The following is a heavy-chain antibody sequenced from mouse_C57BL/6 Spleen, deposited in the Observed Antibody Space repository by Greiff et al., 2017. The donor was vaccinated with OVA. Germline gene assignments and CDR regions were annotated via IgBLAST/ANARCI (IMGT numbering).Heavy chain of an antibody. J-gene: IGHJ2*01. Sequence: EVKLQESVAELVRPGASVKLSCTASGFNIKNTYMHWVKQRPEQGLEWIGRIDPANGNTKYAPKFQGKATITADTSSNTAYLQLSSLTSEDTAIYYCALQLRLRLIFDYWGQGTTLTVSS. CDR3: ALQLRLRLIFDY. D-gene: IGHD3-2*02. CDR1: GFNIKNTY. V-gene: IGHV14-3*01. CDR2: IDPANGNT.